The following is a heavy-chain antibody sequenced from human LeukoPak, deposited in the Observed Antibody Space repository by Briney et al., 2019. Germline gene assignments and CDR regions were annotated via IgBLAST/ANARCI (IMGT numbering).Heavy chain of an antibody. J-gene: IGHJ4*02. CDR1: GGSISSSSYC. V-gene: IGHV4-39*01. Sequence: KPSETLSLTCTVSGGSISSSSYCWGWIRQPPGKGLEWIGSIYSSGSTYYNPSLKSQVTISVDTSKNQFSLKLSSVTAADTALFYCARSRVGATILHFDYWGQGTLVTVSS. CDR3: ARSRVGATILHFDY. D-gene: IGHD1-26*01. CDR2: IYSSGST.